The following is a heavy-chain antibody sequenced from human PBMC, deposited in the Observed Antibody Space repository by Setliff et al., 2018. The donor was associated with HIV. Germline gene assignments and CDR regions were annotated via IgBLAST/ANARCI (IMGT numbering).Heavy chain of an antibody. D-gene: IGHD3-16*02. Sequence: SETLSLTCTVSGGSISTSNWWGRIRQTPGKGLEWIGYIYYSGSTNYNPSLKSRVTMSLDTSKNQFSLKLNSVTALDTAVYYCARAAPYYDYVWGSYRHFDYWGQGTLVTVSS. CDR3: ARAAPYYDYVWGSYRHFDY. V-gene: IGHV4-28*06. CDR1: GGSISTSNW. CDR2: IYYSGST. J-gene: IGHJ4*02.